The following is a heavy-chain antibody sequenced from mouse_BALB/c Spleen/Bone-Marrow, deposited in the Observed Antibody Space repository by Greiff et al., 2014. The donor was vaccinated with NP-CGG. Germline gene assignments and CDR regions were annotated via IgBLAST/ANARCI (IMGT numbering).Heavy chain of an antibody. CDR2: IDPENGNT. D-gene: IGHD1-2*01. CDR3: ARSTTATDYAMDY. J-gene: IGHJ4*01. Sequence: VQLQQSGAELVRPGALVKLSCKASGFNIKDYYMHWVKQRPEQGLERIGWIDPENGNTIYDPKFQGKASITADTSSNTAYLQLSSLTSEDTAVYYCARSTTATDYAMDYWGQGTSVTVSS. CDR1: GFNIKDYY. V-gene: IGHV14-1*02.